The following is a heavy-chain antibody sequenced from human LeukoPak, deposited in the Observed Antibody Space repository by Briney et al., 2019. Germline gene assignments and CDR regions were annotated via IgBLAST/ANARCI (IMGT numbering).Heavy chain of an antibody. CDR2: IYYSGST. Sequence: SETLSLTCTVSGGSISSYYWSWIRQPPGKGLEWIGYIYYSGSTNYNPSLKSRVTISVDTSKNQFSLKLSSVTAADTAVYYCAREEDTATELWGQGTLVTVSS. D-gene: IGHD5-18*01. CDR3: AREEDTATEL. CDR1: GGSISSYY. J-gene: IGHJ4*02. V-gene: IGHV4-59*12.